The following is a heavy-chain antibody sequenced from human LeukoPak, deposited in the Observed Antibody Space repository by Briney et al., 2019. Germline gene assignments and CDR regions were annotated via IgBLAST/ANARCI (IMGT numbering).Heavy chain of an antibody. D-gene: IGHD6-6*01. V-gene: IGHV1-18*01. CDR2: VSAYNGNT. CDR1: GYTFTSYG. J-gene: IGHJ4*02. Sequence: ASVKVSCKASGYTFTSYGISWVRQAPGQGLEWMGWVSAYNGNTNYAQKLQGRVTMTTDTSTNTAYMELRSLRSDDTAVYYCARVPQRLYSSSWTIDYWGQGTLVTVSS. CDR3: ARVPQRLYSSSWTIDY.